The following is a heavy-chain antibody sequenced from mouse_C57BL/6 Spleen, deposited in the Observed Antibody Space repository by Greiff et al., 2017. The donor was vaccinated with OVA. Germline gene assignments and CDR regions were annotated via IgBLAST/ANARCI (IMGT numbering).Heavy chain of an antibody. V-gene: IGHV5-16*01. Sequence: EVQLVASEGGLVQPGSSMKLSCTASGFTFSDYYMAWVSQVPEKGLEWVAKLNYDGSSPYYLESLKSRFIISRDNAKTILYLQMCILKSEYTATYYFSRSRDDCSSCFFAYWGQVTLVTVSA. CDR2: LNYDGSSP. CDR3: SRSRDDCSSCFFAY. D-gene: IGHD2-3*01. J-gene: IGHJ3*01. CDR1: GFTFSDYY.